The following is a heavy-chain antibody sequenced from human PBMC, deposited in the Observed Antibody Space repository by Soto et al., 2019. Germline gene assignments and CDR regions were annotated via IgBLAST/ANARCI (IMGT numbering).Heavy chain of an antibody. V-gene: IGHV4-59*01. CDR3: ARVGGLAARTFDY. CDR2: IYYSGST. D-gene: IGHD6-6*01. J-gene: IGHJ4*02. CDR1: GGSISDFY. Sequence: PSETLPLTCTVSGGSISDFYWSWIRQPPGKGLEWIGYIYYSGSTNYNPSLKSRVTISVDTSKNQFSLNLRSMSPADTAVYYCARVGGLAARTFDYWGPGTLVTVSS.